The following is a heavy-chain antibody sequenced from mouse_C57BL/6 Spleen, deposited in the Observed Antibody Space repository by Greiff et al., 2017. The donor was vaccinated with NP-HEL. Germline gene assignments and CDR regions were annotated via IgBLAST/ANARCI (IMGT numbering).Heavy chain of an antibody. CDR2: IDPEDGDT. J-gene: IGHJ3*01. CDR1: GFNIKDYY. CDR3: TTSAQATAWFAY. V-gene: IGHV14-1*01. Sequence: VQLQQSGAELVRPGASVKLSCTASGFNIKDYYMHWVKQRPEQGLEWIGRIDPEDGDTEYAPKFKGKATMTADTSSNTAYLQLSSLTSEDTAVYYCTTSAQATAWFAYWGQGTLVTVSA. D-gene: IGHD3-2*02.